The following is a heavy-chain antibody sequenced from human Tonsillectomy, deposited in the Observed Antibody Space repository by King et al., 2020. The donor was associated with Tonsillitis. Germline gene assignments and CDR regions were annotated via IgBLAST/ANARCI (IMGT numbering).Heavy chain of an antibody. D-gene: IGHD3-10*01. CDR3: ARYPNPVPGVSFDY. CDR1: GFTFSSDW. CDR2: INQDGSKR. J-gene: IGHJ4*02. Sequence: VQLVESGGGLVQPGGSLKLSCAASGFTFSSDWMNWVRQAPGKGLEWVANINQDGSKRYYVDSVKGRFTISRDNAENSLYLQMNSLRAEDTAVYYCARYPNPVPGVSFDYWGQGTLVAVSS. V-gene: IGHV3-7*01.